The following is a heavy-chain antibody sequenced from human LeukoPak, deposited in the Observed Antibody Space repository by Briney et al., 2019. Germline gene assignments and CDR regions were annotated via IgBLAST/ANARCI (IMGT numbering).Heavy chain of an antibody. Sequence: SETLSLTCTVSGGSISSSSYYWGWLRQPPGKGLEWIGSIYYSGSTYYNPSLKSRVTISVDTSKNQFSLKLSSVTAADTAVYYCARGGSFTMIAGTDWGQGTLLTVSS. CDR2: IYYSGST. CDR3: ARGGSFTMIAGTD. V-gene: IGHV4-39*07. J-gene: IGHJ4*02. D-gene: IGHD3-22*01. CDR1: GGSISSSSYY.